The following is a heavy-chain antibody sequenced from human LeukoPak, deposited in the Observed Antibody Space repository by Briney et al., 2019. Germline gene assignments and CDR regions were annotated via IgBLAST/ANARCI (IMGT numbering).Heavy chain of an antibody. D-gene: IGHD6-19*01. Sequence: ASVKVSCKASGYTFTSYYMHWVRQAPGQGLEWMGIINPSGGSTSYAQKFQGRVTMTRDTSITTAYMELSSLISDDTAVYYCARDQGYISFDPWGQGTLVTVSS. CDR1: GYTFTSYY. J-gene: IGHJ5*02. CDR3: ARDQGYISFDP. V-gene: IGHV1-46*01. CDR2: INPSGGST.